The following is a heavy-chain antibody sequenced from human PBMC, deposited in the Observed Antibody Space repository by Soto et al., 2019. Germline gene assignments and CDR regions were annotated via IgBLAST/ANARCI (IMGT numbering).Heavy chain of an antibody. V-gene: IGHV1-2*04. CDR1: GYTFTGYY. CDR3: ARDYYDSSGPEWNYYYGMDV. Sequence: ASVKVSCKASGYTFTGYYMHWVLQAPGQGLEWMGWINPNSGGTNYAQKFQGWVTMTRDTSISTAYMELSRLRSDDTAVYYCARDYYDSSGPEWNYYYGMDVWGQGTTVTVSS. CDR2: INPNSGGT. D-gene: IGHD3-22*01. J-gene: IGHJ6*02.